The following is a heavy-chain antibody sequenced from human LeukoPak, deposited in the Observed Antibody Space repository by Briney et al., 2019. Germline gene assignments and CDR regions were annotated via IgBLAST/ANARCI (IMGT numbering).Heavy chain of an antibody. Sequence: IPSETLSLTCTVSGGSISSYYWSWIRQPPGKGLEWIGYIYYSGSTNYNPSLKSRVTISVDTSKNQFSLKLSSVTAADTAVYYCARGITMIDYWGQGTLVTVSS. J-gene: IGHJ4*02. D-gene: IGHD3-22*01. CDR2: IYYSGST. CDR3: ARGITMIDY. V-gene: IGHV4-59*01. CDR1: GGSISSYY.